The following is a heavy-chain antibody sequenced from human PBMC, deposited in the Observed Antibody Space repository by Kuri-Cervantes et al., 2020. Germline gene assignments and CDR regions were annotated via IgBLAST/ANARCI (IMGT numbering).Heavy chain of an antibody. J-gene: IGHJ6*03. CDR1: GGSFSGYY. CDR3: ARTPGVPAAMPSSCYMDV. CDR2: INHSGST. D-gene: IGHD2-2*01. V-gene: IGHV4-34*01. Sequence: SQTLSLTCAVYGGSFSGYYWSWIRQPPGKGLEWIGEINHSGSTNYNPSLKSRVTISVDTSKNQFSLKLSSVTAADTAVYYCARTPGVPAAMPSSCYMDVWGKGTTVTVSS.